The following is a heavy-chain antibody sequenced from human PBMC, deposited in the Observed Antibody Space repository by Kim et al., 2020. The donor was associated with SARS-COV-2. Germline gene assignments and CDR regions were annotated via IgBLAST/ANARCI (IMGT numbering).Heavy chain of an antibody. CDR2: ISAYNGNT. D-gene: IGHD1-26*01. J-gene: IGHJ6*01. Sequence: ASVKVSCKASGYTFTSYGISWVRQAPGQGLEWMGWISAYNGNTNYAQKLQGRVTMTTDTSTSTAYMELRSLRSDDTAVYYCARGRIVGAKRGQRPHYGMDIWGQGTTVSLSS. CDR3: ARGRIVGAKRGQRPHYGMDI. V-gene: IGHV1-18*04. CDR1: GYTFTSYG.